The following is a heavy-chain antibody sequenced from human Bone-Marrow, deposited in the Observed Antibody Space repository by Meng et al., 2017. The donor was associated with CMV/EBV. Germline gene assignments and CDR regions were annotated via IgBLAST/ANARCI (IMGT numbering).Heavy chain of an antibody. CDR2: INPNSGGT. V-gene: IGHV1-2*02. CDR1: GYTFTRYG. D-gene: IGHD2-2*01. Sequence: VQMGQSGAEVKKPGASVKVSCKASGYTFTRYGISWVRQAPGQGLEWMGWINPNSGGTNYAQKFQGRVTMTRDTSISTAYMKLSRLRSDDTAVYYCARAHCSSTSCLIDYWGQGTLVTVSS. J-gene: IGHJ4*02. CDR3: ARAHCSSTSCLIDY.